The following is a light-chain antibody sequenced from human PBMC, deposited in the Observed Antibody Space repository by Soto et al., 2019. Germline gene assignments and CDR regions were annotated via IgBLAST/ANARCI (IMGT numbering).Light chain of an antibody. Sequence: DIQMTQSPSSLSASVGDRVTITCRASQSISSYLNWYQQKPGKAPKLLIYAASSLQSGVPSRFSGSGSGTDFTLPISSLQPEDFATYYCQQSYSGFTFGPGTKVDIK. CDR1: QSISSY. V-gene: IGKV1-39*01. CDR2: AAS. J-gene: IGKJ3*01. CDR3: QQSYSGFT.